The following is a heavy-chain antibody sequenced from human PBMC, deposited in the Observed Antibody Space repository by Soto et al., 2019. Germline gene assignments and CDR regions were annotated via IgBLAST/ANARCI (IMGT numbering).Heavy chain of an antibody. D-gene: IGHD3-9*01. J-gene: IGHJ4*02. CDR1: GFTFSSFA. V-gene: IGHV3-23*01. CDR2: ISDSGGST. Sequence: GGSLRLSCAASGFTFSSFAMSWVRQAPGKGLEWVSVISDSGGSTYYADSVRGRFTISRDNSKSTLFLQMNSLRGDDTAIYSCAKPITGSYAPSDHWGQGT. CDR3: AKPITGSYAPSDH.